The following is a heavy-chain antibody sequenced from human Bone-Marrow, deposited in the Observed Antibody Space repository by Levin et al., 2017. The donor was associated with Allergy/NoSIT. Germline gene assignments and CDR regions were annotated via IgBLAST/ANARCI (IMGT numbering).Heavy chain of an antibody. CDR3: ARAVKDGGILGYCSSTSCYGGALKHTHFDY. Sequence: GSLRLSCAVSGGSISSSNWWSWVRQPPGKGLEWIGEIYHSGSTNYNPSLKSRVTISVDKSKNQFSLKLSSVTAADTAVYYCARAVKDGGILGYCSSTSCYGGALKHTHFDYWGQGTLVTVSS. CDR2: IYHSGST. D-gene: IGHD2-2*01. CDR1: GGSISSSNW. V-gene: IGHV4-4*02. J-gene: IGHJ4*02.